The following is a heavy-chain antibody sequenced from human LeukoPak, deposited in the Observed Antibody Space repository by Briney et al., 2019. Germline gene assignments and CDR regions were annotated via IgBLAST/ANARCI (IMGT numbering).Heavy chain of an antibody. V-gene: IGHV3-30-3*01. CDR1: GFTFSSYA. CDR2: ISYDGSNK. J-gene: IGHJ3*02. D-gene: IGHD2-2*03. CDR3: AARAMDIVVVPAAPPAFDI. Sequence: GGSLRLSCAASGFTFSSYAMHWVRQAPGKGLEWVAVISYDGSNKYYADSVRGRFTISRDNSKNTLYLQMNSLRAEDTAVYYCAARAMDIVVVPAAPPAFDIWGQGTMVTVSS.